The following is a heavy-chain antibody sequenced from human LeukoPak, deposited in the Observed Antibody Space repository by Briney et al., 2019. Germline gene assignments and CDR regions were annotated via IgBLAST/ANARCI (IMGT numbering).Heavy chain of an antibody. V-gene: IGHV3-48*03. D-gene: IGHD2-2*01. Sequence: GGSLRLSCAASGFTYSSYEMNWVRQAPGKGLEWVSYISSTSGSTIYYADSVKGRFTISRDNAKNSLYLQMNSLRAEDTAVYYCARRYCSSTSCLLDYWGQGTLVTVSS. J-gene: IGHJ4*02. CDR2: ISSTSGSTI. CDR1: GFTYSSYE. CDR3: ARRYCSSTSCLLDY.